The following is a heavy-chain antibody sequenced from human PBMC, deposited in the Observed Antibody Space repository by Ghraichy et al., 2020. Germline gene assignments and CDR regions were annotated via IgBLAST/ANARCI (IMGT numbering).Heavy chain of an antibody. V-gene: IGHV1-24*01. Sequence: ASVKVSCKVSGYTLTELSMHWVRQAPGKGLEWMGGFDPEDGETIYAQKFQGRVTMTEDTSTDTAYMELSSLRSEDTAVYYCATLAACCSGWIYYFDYWGQGTLVTVSS. CDR3: ATLAACCSGWIYYFDY. CDR1: GYTLTELS. D-gene: IGHD6-19*01. J-gene: IGHJ4*02. CDR2: FDPEDGET.